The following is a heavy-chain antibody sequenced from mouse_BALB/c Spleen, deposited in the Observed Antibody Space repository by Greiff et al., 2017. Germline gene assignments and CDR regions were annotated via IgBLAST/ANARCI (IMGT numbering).Heavy chain of an antibody. V-gene: IGHV14-3*02. CDR1: GFNIKDTY. CDR3: ARGDGPGY. J-gene: IGHJ2*01. D-gene: IGHD2-3*01. Sequence: EVQLVESGAELVKPGASVKLSCTASGFNIKDTYMHWVKQRPEQGLEWIGRIDPANGNTKYDPKFQGKATITADTSSNTAYLQLSSLTSEDTAVYYCARGDGPGYWGQGTTLTVSS. CDR2: IDPANGNT.